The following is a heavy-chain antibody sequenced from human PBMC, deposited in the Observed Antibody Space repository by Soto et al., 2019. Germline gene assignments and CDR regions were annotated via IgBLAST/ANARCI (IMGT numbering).Heavy chain of an antibody. V-gene: IGHV4-59*01. CDR1: GGSITNYY. CDR3: ARDSAYGDASDI. CDR2: IYSGGST. J-gene: IGHJ3*02. D-gene: IGHD3-10*01. Sequence: SETLSLTCIVSGGSITNYYWSWIRQPPGKGLEWIGYIYSGGSTNYNPSLKSRVTISVDTSKNQFSLNLTSVTAADTAVYHCARDSAYGDASDIWGQGTMVTVSS.